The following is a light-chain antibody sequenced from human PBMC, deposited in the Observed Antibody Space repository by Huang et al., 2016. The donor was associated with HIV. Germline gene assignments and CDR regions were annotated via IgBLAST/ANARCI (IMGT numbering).Light chain of an antibody. Sequence: DIVMTQSPLSLPVTPGEAASISCRSSQSLLHSNGYTYLDWYLQKPGQSPQLLIYLGSNRASVVHDRFSGSGSGTDFTLKISRVEAEDVGVYYCMQTLQTRTFGQGTKVEIK. J-gene: IGKJ1*01. CDR1: QSLLHSNGYTY. V-gene: IGKV2-28*01. CDR2: LGS. CDR3: MQTLQTRT.